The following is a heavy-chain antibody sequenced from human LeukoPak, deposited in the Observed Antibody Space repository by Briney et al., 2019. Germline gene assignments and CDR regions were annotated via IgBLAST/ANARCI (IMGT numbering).Heavy chain of an antibody. J-gene: IGHJ6*03. CDR2: IKEDGNEN. V-gene: IGHV3-7*01. Sequence: GGSLRLSCAASGFTFSIYWMSWVRQAPGKGLEWVAHIKEDGNENYYVDSVRGRFTISRDNAKNSLYLQMNSLRAEDMAVYYCARDHLVVVPTVTGDYYYYYMDVWGKGTTVTVSS. CDR3: ARDHLVVVPTVTGDYYYYYMDV. D-gene: IGHD2-2*01. CDR1: GFTFSIYW.